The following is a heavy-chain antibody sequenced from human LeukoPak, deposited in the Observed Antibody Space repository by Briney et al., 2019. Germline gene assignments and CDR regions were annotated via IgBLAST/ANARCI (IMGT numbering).Heavy chain of an antibody. CDR2: IYYSGST. D-gene: IGHD5-18*01. V-gene: IGHV4-61*08. CDR1: GGSISSGDYY. J-gene: IGHJ4*02. CDR3: AKHMYREYSYSFDY. Sequence: PSETLSLTCTVSGGSISSGDYYWSWIRQPPGKGLEWIGYIYYSGSTNYNPSLKSRVTISVDTSKNQFSLKLTSVTAADTAVYYCAKHMYREYSYSFDYWGQGTLVTVSS.